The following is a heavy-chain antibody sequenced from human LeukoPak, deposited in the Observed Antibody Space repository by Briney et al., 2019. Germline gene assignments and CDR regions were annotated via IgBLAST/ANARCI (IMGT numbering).Heavy chain of an antibody. CDR3: ARGASWELLGTDAFDI. CDR2: INPNSGGT. Sequence: ASVKVSCKASGYTFTGYYMHWVRQAPGQGLEWMGWINPNSGGTNYAQKFQGRVTMTRDTSITTAYMELSRLRSDDTAMYYCARGASWELLGTDAFDIWGQGTMVTVSS. V-gene: IGHV1-2*02. D-gene: IGHD1-26*01. J-gene: IGHJ3*02. CDR1: GYTFTGYY.